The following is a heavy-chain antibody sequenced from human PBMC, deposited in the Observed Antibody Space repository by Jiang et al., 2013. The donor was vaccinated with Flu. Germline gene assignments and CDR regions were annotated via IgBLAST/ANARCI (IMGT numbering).Heavy chain of an antibody. CDR3: ARDEGYCSGGSCYYYGMDV. Sequence: GLVKPGGSLRLSCAASGFTFSSYSMNWVRQAPGKGLEWVSSISSSSSYIYYADSVKGRFTIPRDSAKNSLFLQMNSLRAEDTAVYYCARDEGYCSGGSCYYYGMDVWGQGTTVTVSS. CDR1: GFTFSSYS. CDR2: ISSSSSYI. D-gene: IGHD2-15*01. J-gene: IGHJ6*02. V-gene: IGHV3-21*01.